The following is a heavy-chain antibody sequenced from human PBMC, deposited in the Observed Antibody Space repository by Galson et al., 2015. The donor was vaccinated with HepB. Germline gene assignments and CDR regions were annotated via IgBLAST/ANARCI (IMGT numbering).Heavy chain of an antibody. V-gene: IGHV5-10-1*01. J-gene: IGHJ6*02. Sequence: QSGAEVKKPGESLRISCTGSGYSFASYWISWVRQMPGKGLEWMGRIDPSDSYTNYSPSFQGHVTISADKSISTAYLQWSSLKASDTAMYYCARPSFYVAAAGMDYGMDVWGQGTTVTVSS. D-gene: IGHD6-13*01. CDR1: GYSFASYW. CDR2: IDPSDSYT. CDR3: ARPSFYVAAAGMDYGMDV.